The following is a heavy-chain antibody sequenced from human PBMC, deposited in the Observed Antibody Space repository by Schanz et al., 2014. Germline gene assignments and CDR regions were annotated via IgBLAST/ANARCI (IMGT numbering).Heavy chain of an antibody. Sequence: EEQLLESGGALVQPGGSLRLSCAASGFSFSNYALVWVRQPPGKGLEWISGLSGFGTGAYYADSVKGRFSITRENSKNKVNMQMNRLRAEDTAVYFCARGYCSSNTSCWDSFDYWGQGTLVTVSS. V-gene: IGHV3-23*01. CDR1: GFSFSNYA. CDR3: ARGYCSSNTSCWDSFDY. J-gene: IGHJ4*02. D-gene: IGHD2-2*01. CDR2: LSGFGTGA.